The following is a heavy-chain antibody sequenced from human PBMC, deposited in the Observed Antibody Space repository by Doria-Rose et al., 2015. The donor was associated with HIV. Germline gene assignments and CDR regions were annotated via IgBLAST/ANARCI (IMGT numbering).Heavy chain of an antibody. D-gene: IGHD6-13*01. V-gene: IGHV2-26*01. CDR3: ARIQSSRWYHKYYFDF. CDR1: GVSLSSPGMG. CDR2: IFSDDER. Sequence: QITLKESGPVLVKPTETLTLTCTVSGVSLSSPGMGVSWIRQPPGKALEWLANIFSDDERPYKTSLKSRLTISRGTSKSQVVLTMTDMDPVDTATYYCARIQSSRWYHKYYFDFWGQGTLVIVSA. J-gene: IGHJ4*02.